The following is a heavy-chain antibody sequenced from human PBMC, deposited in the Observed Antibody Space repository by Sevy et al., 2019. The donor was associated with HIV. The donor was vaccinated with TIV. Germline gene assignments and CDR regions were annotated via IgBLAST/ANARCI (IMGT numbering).Heavy chain of an antibody. CDR1: GLTFSSHA. Sequence: GSLRLSCAASGLTFSSHAMHWVRQAPGKGLEWVAVISSAGSNKYYADSVKGRFTISRDNPKNTLYLQMNSLRPDDTAVYYCTRDAGYSIAWSPSDYWGQGTLVTVSS. CDR2: ISSAGSNK. J-gene: IGHJ4*02. V-gene: IGHV3-30-3*01. D-gene: IGHD6-19*01. CDR3: TRDAGYSIAWSPSDY.